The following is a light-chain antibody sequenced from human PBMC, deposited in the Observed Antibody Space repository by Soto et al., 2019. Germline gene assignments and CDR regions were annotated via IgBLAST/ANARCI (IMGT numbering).Light chain of an antibody. CDR2: KVS. V-gene: IGKV2-30*01. CDR1: QSLVYSDGNTY. CDR3: IQGISFT. Sequence: IVLTQSPLSLSVTLGQPASISCRSSQSLVYSDGNTYLNWFHQRPGQSPRRLIHKVSNRDSGVPDRFSGSGSDTDFTLSISRVEADDVGVFYCIQGISFTFGQGTKVDIK. J-gene: IGKJ1*01.